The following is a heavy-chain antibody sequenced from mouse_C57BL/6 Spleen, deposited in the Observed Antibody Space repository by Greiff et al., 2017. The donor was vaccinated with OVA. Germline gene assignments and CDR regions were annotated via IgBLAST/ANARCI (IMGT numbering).Heavy chain of an antibody. CDR3: ARLDLSGYFDY. Sequence: EVMLVESGGGLVQPGGSLKLSCAASGFTFSDYYMYWVRQTPEKRLEWVAYISNGGGSTYYPDTVKGRFTISRDNAKNTLYLQMSRLKSEDTAMYYCARLDLSGYFDYWGQGTTLTVSS. D-gene: IGHD3-1*01. CDR2: ISNGGGST. J-gene: IGHJ2*01. CDR1: GFTFSDYY. V-gene: IGHV5-12*01.